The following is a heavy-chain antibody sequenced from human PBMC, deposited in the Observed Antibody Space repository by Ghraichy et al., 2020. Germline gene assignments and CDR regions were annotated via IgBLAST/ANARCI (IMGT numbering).Heavy chain of an antibody. Sequence: KVSCKAPGYTFTGYYMHWVRQAPGQGLEWMGWINPNSGGTNYVQKFQGRVTMTRDTSISTAYMELSRLRSDDTAVYYCARGEVLYGMDVWGQGTTVTVSS. CDR3: ARGEVLYGMDV. J-gene: IGHJ6*02. CDR2: INPNSGGT. V-gene: IGHV1-2*02. CDR1: GYTFTGYY. D-gene: IGHD1-26*01.